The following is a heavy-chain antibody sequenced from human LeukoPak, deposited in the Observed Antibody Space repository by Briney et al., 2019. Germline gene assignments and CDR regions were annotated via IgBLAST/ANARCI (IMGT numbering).Heavy chain of an antibody. CDR2: INHSGST. D-gene: IGHD5-12*01. CDR1: GYFISSGYY. Sequence: SETLSLTCAVSGYFISSGYYWGWIRQPPGKGLEWIGSINHSGSTYYNPSLKSQLTISIDTSKNQFSPKLSSVTAADTAVYYCAREGPRYSGYIGTDYFDYWGQGTLVTVSS. V-gene: IGHV4-38-2*02. CDR3: AREGPRYSGYIGTDYFDY. J-gene: IGHJ4*02.